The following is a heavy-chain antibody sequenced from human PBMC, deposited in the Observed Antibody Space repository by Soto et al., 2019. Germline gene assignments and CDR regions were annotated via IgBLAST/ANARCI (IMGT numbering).Heavy chain of an antibody. V-gene: IGHV3-11*01. J-gene: IGHJ4*02. CDR1: GFSFRYHY. D-gene: IGHD3-16*01. CDR2: ISPGGDIT. CDR3: TRDPRITDF. Sequence: GGSLRLSCAASGFSFRYHYMTWIRQAPGKGLELLSYISPGGDITNYVDSVKGRFTISRDNAKNSLFLHMNSLRAEDTAVYYCTRDPRITDFWGQGTLVTVSS.